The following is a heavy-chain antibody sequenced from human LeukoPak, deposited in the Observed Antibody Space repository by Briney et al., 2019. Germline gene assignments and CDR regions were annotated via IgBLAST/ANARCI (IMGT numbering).Heavy chain of an antibody. Sequence: GRSLRLSCAASGFTFSSYAMHWVRQAPGKGLEWVAVISYDGSNKYYADSVKGRFTISRDNSKNTLYLQMNSLRAEDTAVYYCARHPVGIAVAGTGYLDPWGQGTLVTVSS. D-gene: IGHD6-19*01. V-gene: IGHV3-30*04. CDR3: ARHPVGIAVAGTGYLDP. CDR2: ISYDGSNK. CDR1: GFTFSSYA. J-gene: IGHJ5*02.